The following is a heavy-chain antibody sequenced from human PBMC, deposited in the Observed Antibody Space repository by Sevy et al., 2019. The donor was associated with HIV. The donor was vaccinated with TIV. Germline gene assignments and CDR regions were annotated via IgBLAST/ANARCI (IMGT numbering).Heavy chain of an antibody. CDR3: AGDHTYYDFWSGYYRPYGMDV. Sequence: GGSLRLSCTASGFTFSSYAMNWVRQAPGKGLEWVSTIFRSGDVTYYADSVKGRFTISRDNSRNTLYLQMNSLRAEDTAVYYCAGDHTYYDFWSGYYRPYGMDVWGQGTTVTVSS. J-gene: IGHJ6*02. CDR1: GFTFSSYA. V-gene: IGHV3-23*01. D-gene: IGHD3-3*01. CDR2: IFRSGDVT.